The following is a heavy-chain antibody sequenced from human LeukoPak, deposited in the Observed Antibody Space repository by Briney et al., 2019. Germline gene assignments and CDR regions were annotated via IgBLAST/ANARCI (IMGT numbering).Heavy chain of an antibody. V-gene: IGHV1-2*02. Sequence: ASVKISCKASGYTFTGYYMHWVRQAPGQGLEWMGWINPNSGGTNYAQKFQGRVTMTRDTSISTAYMELSRLGSDDTAVYYCARDRYSSGYYLRRYAFDYWGQGTLVTVSS. J-gene: IGHJ4*02. CDR2: INPNSGGT. D-gene: IGHD3-22*01. CDR1: GYTFTGYY. CDR3: ARDRYSSGYYLRRYAFDY.